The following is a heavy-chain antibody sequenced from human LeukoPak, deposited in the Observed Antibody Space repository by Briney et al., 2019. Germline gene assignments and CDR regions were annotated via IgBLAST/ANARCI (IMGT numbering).Heavy chain of an antibody. Sequence: GGSLRLSCAASGFTFSSYGMSWVRQAPGKGLEWVSAISGSGGSTYYADSVKGRFTISRDNSKNTLYLQMNSLRAEDTAVYYCVRGTAAVTYWGQGTLVTVSS. CDR1: GFTFSSYG. CDR2: ISGSGGST. V-gene: IGHV3-23*01. CDR3: VRGTAAVTY. D-gene: IGHD6-13*01. J-gene: IGHJ4*02.